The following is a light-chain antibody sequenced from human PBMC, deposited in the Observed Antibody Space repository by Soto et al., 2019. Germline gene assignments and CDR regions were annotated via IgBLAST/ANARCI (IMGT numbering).Light chain of an antibody. CDR1: QSVSSAY. J-gene: IGKJ1*01. CDR3: QQYGSSSTWT. CDR2: AAS. Sequence: EIVLTQSPGTLSLSPGERATLSCRASQSVSSAYLAWYQHKPGKPPTLLIYAASSRVTGIPDRFSVCGSGTDFTLTISRLEPEDFAVYYCQQYGSSSTWTFGQGTKVEIK. V-gene: IGKV3-20*01.